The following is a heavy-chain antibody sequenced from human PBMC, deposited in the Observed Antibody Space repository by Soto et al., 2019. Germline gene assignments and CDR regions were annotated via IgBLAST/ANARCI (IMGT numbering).Heavy chain of an antibody. CDR2: IIPIFGTA. CDR1: GGTFSSYA. J-gene: IGHJ4*02. D-gene: IGHD3-22*01. CDR3: AREPYYYDSSGYYLDY. Sequence: ASVKVSFKASGGTFSSYAISWVRQAPGQGLEWMGGIIPIFGTANYAQKFQGRVTITADESTSTAYMELSSLRSEDTAVYYCAREPYYYDSSGYYLDYWGQGTLVTVSS. V-gene: IGHV1-69*13.